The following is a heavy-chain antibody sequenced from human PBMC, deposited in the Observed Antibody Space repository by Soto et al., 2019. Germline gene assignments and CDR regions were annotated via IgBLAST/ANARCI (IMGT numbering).Heavy chain of an antibody. D-gene: IGHD6-6*01. J-gene: IGHJ4*02. CDR3: ARDRVSYSSSSGFLFDY. V-gene: IGHV3-30-3*01. CDR1: GFTFSSYA. Sequence: GGSLRLSCAASGFTFSSYAMHWVRQAPGKGLEWVAVISYDGSNKYYADSVKGRFTISRDNSKNTLYLQMNSLRAEDTAVYYCARDRVSYSSSSGFLFDYWGQGTLVTVSS. CDR2: ISYDGSNK.